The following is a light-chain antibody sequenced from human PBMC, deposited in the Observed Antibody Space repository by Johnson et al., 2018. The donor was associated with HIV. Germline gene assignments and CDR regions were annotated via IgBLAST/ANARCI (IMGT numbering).Light chain of an antibody. J-gene: IGLJ1*01. CDR1: TSNIGNNY. V-gene: IGLV1-51*02. Sequence: QSVLTQPPSVSAAPGQKVTISCSGSTSNIGNNYVSWYQHLPGTAPKLLICENNKRPSGIPDRFSGSKSGTSATLCITGLQTGDEADYYCGTWDSSLSAHYVFGTGTKITVL. CDR2: ENN. CDR3: GTWDSSLSAHYV.